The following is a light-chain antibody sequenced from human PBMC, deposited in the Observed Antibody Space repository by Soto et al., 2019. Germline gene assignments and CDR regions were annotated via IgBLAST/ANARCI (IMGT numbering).Light chain of an antibody. CDR1: SSNIGSKS. Sequence: QSVLTQPPSASGTPGQRVTISCSGSSSNIGSKSVNWYQQLPGTAPKVVIYNDNLRPSGVPDRFSGSKSGTSASLAISGLQSEDEADYYCAAWDDSPTGHVVFGGGTQLTVL. J-gene: IGLJ2*01. V-gene: IGLV1-44*01. CDR3: AAWDDSPTGHVV. CDR2: NDN.